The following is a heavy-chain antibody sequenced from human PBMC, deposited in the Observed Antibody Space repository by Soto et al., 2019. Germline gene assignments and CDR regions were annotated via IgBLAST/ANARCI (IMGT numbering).Heavy chain of an antibody. CDR2: MNPNSGNT. CDR3: ARTMGGIAAAGNDD. Sequence: ASVKVSCKASGYTFSTYDIDWVRLATGQGLEWMGSMNPNSGNTEYAQKFQGRVTMTRDTSKSTAYMELSSLRSEDTAIYYCARTMGGIAAAGNDDWGQGTLVTVSS. CDR1: GYTFSTYD. D-gene: IGHD6-13*01. J-gene: IGHJ4*02. V-gene: IGHV1-8*01.